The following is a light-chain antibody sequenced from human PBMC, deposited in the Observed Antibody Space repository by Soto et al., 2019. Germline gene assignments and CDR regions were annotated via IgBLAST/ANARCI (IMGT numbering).Light chain of an antibody. CDR3: QTWGSGIVV. J-gene: IGLJ2*01. CDR2: LNSDGSH. V-gene: IGLV4-69*01. Sequence: QPVLTQSPSASASLGASVKLTCTLSSGHSNYAIAWHQQQSEKGPRYLMNLNSDGSHSKGDGIPDRFSGSSSGAERYLTISSLQSEDEADYYCQTWGSGIVVFGGGTTVTVL. CDR1: SGHSNYA.